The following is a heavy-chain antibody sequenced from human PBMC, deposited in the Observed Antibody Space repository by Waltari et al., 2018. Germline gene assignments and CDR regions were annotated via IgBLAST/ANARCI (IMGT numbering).Heavy chain of an antibody. V-gene: IGHV4-39*01. CDR1: GGSISSSSYY. D-gene: IGHD6-13*01. Sequence: QLQLQESGPGLVKPSETLSLTCTVSGGSISSSSYYWGWIRQPPGKGLEWIGSIYYSGSTYYNPSLKSRVTISVDTSKNQFSLKLSSVTAADTAVYYCARVQQLNYYYYYMDVWGKGTTVTVSS. J-gene: IGHJ6*03. CDR3: ARVQQLNYYYYYMDV. CDR2: IYYSGST.